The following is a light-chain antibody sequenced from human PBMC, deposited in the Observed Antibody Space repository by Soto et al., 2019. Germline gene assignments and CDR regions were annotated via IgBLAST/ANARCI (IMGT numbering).Light chain of an antibody. V-gene: IGLV8-61*01. CDR1: SGSVSTSYY. CDR3: VLYMGSGISV. CDR2: STN. J-gene: IGLJ3*02. Sequence: QAVVTQEPSFSVSPGGTVTLTCGLSSGSVSTSYYPSWYQQTPGQAPRTLIYSTNTRSSGVPDRFSGSILGNKAALTITGAQADDESEYYCVLYMGSGISVFGGGTKVTVL.